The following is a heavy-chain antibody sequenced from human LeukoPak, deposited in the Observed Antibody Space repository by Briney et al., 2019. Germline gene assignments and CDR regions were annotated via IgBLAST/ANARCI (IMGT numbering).Heavy chain of an antibody. J-gene: IGHJ4*02. V-gene: IGHV4-34*01. Sequence: SETLSLTCAVYGGSFSGYYWSWTRQPPGKGLEWIGEINHSGSTNYNPSLKSRVTISVDTSKNQFSLKLSSVTAADTAVYYCARGEVVVPAAVSFDYWGQGTLVTVSS. CDR1: GGSFSGYY. CDR2: INHSGST. CDR3: ARGEVVVPAAVSFDY. D-gene: IGHD2-2*01.